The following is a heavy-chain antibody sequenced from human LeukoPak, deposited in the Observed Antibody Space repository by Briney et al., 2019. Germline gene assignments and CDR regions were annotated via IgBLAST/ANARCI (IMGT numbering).Heavy chain of an antibody. D-gene: IGHD1-1*01. J-gene: IGHJ4*02. Sequence: GGSLRLSCAASGFTFTTYYMTWVRQAPGKGLEWVAHINEDGTEKYSLDSVKGRFTISRDNAKNSLYLQINNLRAEDTAFYYCARLNWLRFDYWGQGTLVTVSS. CDR2: INEDGTEK. CDR3: ARLNWLRFDY. V-gene: IGHV3-7*03. CDR1: GFTFTTYY.